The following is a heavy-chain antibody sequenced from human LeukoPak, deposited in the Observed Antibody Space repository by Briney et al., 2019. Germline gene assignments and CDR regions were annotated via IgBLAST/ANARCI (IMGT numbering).Heavy chain of an antibody. J-gene: IGHJ5*02. CDR3: VRDRPHNCFDP. CDR1: EFTFSAHW. D-gene: IGHD6-6*01. Sequence: PGGSLRLSCAASEFTFSAHWMHWVRQVPGKGLVYIAYIDNDGTNTNYVDSVKGRFTISRDNAKNTLYLQMNSLRVEDTAVYYCVRDRPHNCFDPWGQGTLVTVSS. CDR2: IDNDGTNT. V-gene: IGHV3-74*01.